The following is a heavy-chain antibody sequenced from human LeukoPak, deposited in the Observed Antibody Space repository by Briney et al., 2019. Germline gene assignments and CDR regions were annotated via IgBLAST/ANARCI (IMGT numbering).Heavy chain of an antibody. CDR2: ISSNGGST. V-gene: IGHV3-64*01. Sequence: PGGSLRLSCEVSGFTFGSYWMTWVRQAPGKGLEYVSAISSNGGSTYYANSVKGRFTISRDNSKNTLYLQMGSLRAEDMAVYYCAREGYYDSSGYYYGLSDYWGQGTLVTVSS. CDR3: AREGYYDSSGYYYGLSDY. J-gene: IGHJ4*02. CDR1: GFTFGSYW. D-gene: IGHD3-22*01.